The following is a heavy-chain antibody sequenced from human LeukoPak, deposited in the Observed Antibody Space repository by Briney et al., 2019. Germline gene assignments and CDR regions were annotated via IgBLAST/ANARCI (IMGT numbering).Heavy chain of an antibody. Sequence: SETLSLTCTVSGYSISSGYYWGWIRQPPGKGLEWIGSIYHSGSTYYNPSLKSRVTISVDTSKNQFSLKLSSVTAADTAVYYCARDSDDSSGYRYYFDYWGQGTLVTVSS. V-gene: IGHV4-38-2*02. J-gene: IGHJ4*02. CDR3: ARDSDDSSGYRYYFDY. CDR1: GYSISSGYY. CDR2: IYHSGST. D-gene: IGHD3-22*01.